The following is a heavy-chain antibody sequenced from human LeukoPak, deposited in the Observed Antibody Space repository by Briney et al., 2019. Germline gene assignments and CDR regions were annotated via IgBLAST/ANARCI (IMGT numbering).Heavy chain of an antibody. CDR3: GGEFPAPH. J-gene: IGHJ4*02. Sequence: GGSLRLSCAASGFTISSDYMTWVRQAPGKGLEYVSIIYSDGATYYADSVKGRFTISRDDSNNTLYLLMDSLRTEDTAVYYCGGEFPAPHWGQGTLVTGSS. D-gene: IGHD3-10*01. CDR2: IYSDGAT. CDR1: GFTISSDY. V-gene: IGHV3-66*02.